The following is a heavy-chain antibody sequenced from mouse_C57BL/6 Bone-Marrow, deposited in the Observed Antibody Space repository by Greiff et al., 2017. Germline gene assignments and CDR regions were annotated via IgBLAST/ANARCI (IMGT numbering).Heavy chain of an antibody. V-gene: IGHV5-9-1*02. CDR1: GFTFSSSA. J-gene: IGHJ4*01. Sequence: EVMLVESGEGLVKPGGSLKLSCAASGFTFSSSAMSWVRQTPEKRLEWVAYISSGGDYIYYADTVKGRFTISRDTARNTLYLQMSSLKSEDTAMYYCTGDGLYYGGAMDYGGRGTATTVTA. CDR3: TGDGLYYGGAMDY. CDR2: ISSGGDYI. D-gene: IGHD1-1*01.